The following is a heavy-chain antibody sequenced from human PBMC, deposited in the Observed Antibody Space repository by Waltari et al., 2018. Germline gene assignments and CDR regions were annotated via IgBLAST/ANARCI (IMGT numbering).Heavy chain of an antibody. CDR3: ANPDLLVYS. D-gene: IGHD2-8*01. CDR2: ISGSVGST. V-gene: IGHV3-23*01. Sequence: EVQLLESGGGLVQPGGSLRLSCAASGFTFRSYAMSWVRQAPGKGLEWVPAISGSVGSTYYADSVKGRFTISRDNSKNTLYLQMNSLRAEDTAVYYCANPDLLVYSWGQGTLVTVSS. CDR1: GFTFRSYA. J-gene: IGHJ4*02.